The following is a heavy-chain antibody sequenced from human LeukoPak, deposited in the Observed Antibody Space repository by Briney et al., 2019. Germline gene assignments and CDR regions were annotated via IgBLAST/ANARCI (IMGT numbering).Heavy chain of an antibody. J-gene: IGHJ5*02. CDR3: SGAPDYRTNWFDP. CDR1: GGSLSSSNW. D-gene: IGHD4-11*01. Sequence: SGTLSLTCAVSGGSLSSSNWWRWVRQPPGQGLEWSGESYHSGSSAYNPSLHTRVTISVDKSQNQSTLTLSSVTAAAPAVPYFSGAPDYRTNWFDPWGQGTLVTVSS. V-gene: IGHV4-4*02. CDR2: SYHSGSS.